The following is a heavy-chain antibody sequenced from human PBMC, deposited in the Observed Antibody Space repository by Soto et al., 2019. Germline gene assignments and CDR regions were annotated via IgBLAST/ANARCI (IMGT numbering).Heavy chain of an antibody. Sequence: SETLSLTCTVSGGSISSSSYYWGWIRQPPGKGLEWIGSIYYSGSTYYNPSLKSRVTISVDTSKNQFSLKLSSVTAADTAVYYCARWSGGYDSSGYYHDAFDIWGQGKMVTVSS. D-gene: IGHD3-22*01. CDR2: IYYSGST. CDR1: GGSISSSSYY. J-gene: IGHJ3*02. V-gene: IGHV4-39*07. CDR3: ARWSGGYDSSGYYHDAFDI.